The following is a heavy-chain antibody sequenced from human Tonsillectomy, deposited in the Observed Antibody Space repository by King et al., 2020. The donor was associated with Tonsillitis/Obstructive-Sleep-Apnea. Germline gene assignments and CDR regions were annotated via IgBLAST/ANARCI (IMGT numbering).Heavy chain of an antibody. J-gene: IGHJ4*02. D-gene: IGHD3-16*01. V-gene: IGHV3-30*04. Sequence: VQLVESGGGVVQPGRSLRPSSAASGFTFSSYPMNWVGQAPGKGLEWVAVISYDGSDKYYADSVKGRLTISRDNSKNTLYLQMNSLRDEDTAVYHCARDLGGASGYWVQGTLVSVCS. CDR3: ARDLGGASGY. CDR2: ISYDGSDK. CDR1: GFTFSSYP.